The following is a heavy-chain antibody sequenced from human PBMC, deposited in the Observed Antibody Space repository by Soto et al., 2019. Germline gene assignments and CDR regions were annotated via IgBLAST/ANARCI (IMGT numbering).Heavy chain of an antibody. V-gene: IGHV1-8*01. Sequence: QVQLVQSGAEVKKPGASVKVSCKASGYTFTSYDINWVRQDTGQGLEWMGWMNPNSGNTGYAQKFQGRVTMTRNTSISTADMELSSLSSEDTAVYSCSRTLYGDNVDYWCQGTLVTVSS. CDR1: GYTFTSYD. CDR3: SRTLYGDNVDY. D-gene: IGHD4-17*01. J-gene: IGHJ4*02. CDR2: MNPNSGNT.